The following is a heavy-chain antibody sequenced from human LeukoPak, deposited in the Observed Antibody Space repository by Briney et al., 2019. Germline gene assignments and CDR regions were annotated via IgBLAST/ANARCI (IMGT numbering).Heavy chain of an antibody. J-gene: IGHJ4*02. CDR2: ISSRSSYI. D-gene: IGHD4-17*01. CDR3: ARVLGSGVTRKWPFDY. V-gene: IGHV3-21*01. CDR1: GFTFSDYS. Sequence: PGGSLRLSCAASGFTFSDYSMNWVRQAPGKGLEWVSSISSRSSYIFYADSVKGRLTISRDNAKNSLFLQMNSLRAEDTAVYYCARVLGSGVTRKWPFDYWGQGTLVTVSS.